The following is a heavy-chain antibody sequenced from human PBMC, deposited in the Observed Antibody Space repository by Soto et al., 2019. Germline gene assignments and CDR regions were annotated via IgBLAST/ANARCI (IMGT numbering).Heavy chain of an antibody. V-gene: IGHV1-3*01. CDR2: INVGNGNT. D-gene: IGHD3-3*01. J-gene: IGHJ4*02. Sequence: QVQLVQSGAEVKKPGASVKVSCKASGYTFTSYAMHWVRQAPGQRLEWMGWINVGNGNTKYSQKFQGRVTITGDTSATTAYMELSSLTSEDTAVYYCARESYRLVGWSGYPSGYWGQGTLVTVSS. CDR3: ARESYRLVGWSGYPSGY. CDR1: GYTFTSYA.